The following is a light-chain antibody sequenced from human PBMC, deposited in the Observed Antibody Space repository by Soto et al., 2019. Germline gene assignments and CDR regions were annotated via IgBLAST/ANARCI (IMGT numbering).Light chain of an antibody. Sequence: EIVLTQSPATLSLSPGERATLSCRASQSASSYLAWYQQKPGQAPRLLIYDASNRATGIPARFSGSGSGTDFTLTSSSLEPEDFAVYYCQQRNSWPPTFGQGTRLEIK. CDR2: DAS. J-gene: IGKJ5*01. CDR3: QQRNSWPPT. CDR1: QSASSY. V-gene: IGKV3-11*01.